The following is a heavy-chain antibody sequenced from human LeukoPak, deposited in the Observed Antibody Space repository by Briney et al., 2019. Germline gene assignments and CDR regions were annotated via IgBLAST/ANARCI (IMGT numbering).Heavy chain of an antibody. V-gene: IGHV1-8*03. Sequence: APGKLSCYAVGSTFTSYDVNRGRQAAGQGVGGWGGTHPISGNIGHAQKFPGRVTITRTTAISTDYMELSSLRSENTALYYCARGHRVHNYYYYMGVWGKGTTVPVPS. CDR1: GSTFTSYD. CDR3: ARGHRVHNYYYYMGV. CDR2: THPISGNI. J-gene: IGHJ6*03.